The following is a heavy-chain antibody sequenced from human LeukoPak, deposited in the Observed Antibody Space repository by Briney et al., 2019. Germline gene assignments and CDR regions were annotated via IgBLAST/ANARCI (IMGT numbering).Heavy chain of an antibody. V-gene: IGHV4-59*01. D-gene: IGHD3-16*01. Sequence: SETLSLTCTVSGGSINNLFWTWIRQPPGKGLEWIGYFSYSGGTTYNPSLKSRVTISVDTSKNQFSLNLNSVTAADTAVYYCARSSAYYDYVWGSYRPRYYFDYWGQGTLVTVSS. CDR3: ARSSAYYDYVWGSYRPRYYFDY. J-gene: IGHJ4*02. CDR1: GGSINNLF. CDR2: FSYSGGT.